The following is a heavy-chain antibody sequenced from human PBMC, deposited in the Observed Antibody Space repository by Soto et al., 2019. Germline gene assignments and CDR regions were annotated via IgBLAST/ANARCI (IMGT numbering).Heavy chain of an antibody. V-gene: IGHV6-1*01. CDR1: GDSVSSNSAA. D-gene: IGHD3-3*01. CDR3: ARATYYDFWSGQEYYYYMDV. CDR2: TYYRSKWYN. Sequence: SQTLSLTCAISGDSVSSNSAAWNWIRQSPSRGLEWLGRTYYRSKWYNDYAVSVKSRITINPDTSKNQFSLKLSSVTAADTAVYYCARATYYDFWSGQEYYYYMDVWGKGTTVTVSS. J-gene: IGHJ6*03.